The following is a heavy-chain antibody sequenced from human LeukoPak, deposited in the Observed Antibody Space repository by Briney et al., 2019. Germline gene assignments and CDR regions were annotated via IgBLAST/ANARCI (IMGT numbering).Heavy chain of an antibody. CDR2: ISAYNGNT. J-gene: IGHJ6*03. V-gene: IGHV1-18*01. CDR1: GYTFTSYG. D-gene: IGHD6-13*01. CDR3: ARGGQQLVLQYYYIAV. Sequence: GASVKVSCKASGYTFTSYGISWVRQAPGQGLEWMGWISAYNGNTNYAQKLQGRVTMTTHTSTSTAHMELRSLRSDDTAVYYCARGGQQLVLQYYYIAVWSRKSTLTLSS.